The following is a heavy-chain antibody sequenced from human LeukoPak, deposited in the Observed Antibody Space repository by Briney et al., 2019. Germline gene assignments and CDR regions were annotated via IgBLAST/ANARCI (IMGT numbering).Heavy chain of an antibody. CDR1: GYSFNMYW. CDR3: SSAWLCSGGSWDGQEGGRRPGVRVFWDSI. J-gene: IGHJ6*03. D-gene: IGHD2-15*01. Sequence: GESLKISCKGSGYSFNMYWIGWVRQMPGKGLEWMGIIYPGDSDTRYSPSFQGQVTISADKSISTAYLQWSSLKPSDTAMYYCSSAWLCSGGSWDGQEGGRRPGVRVFWDSIRGK. CDR2: IYPGDSDT. V-gene: IGHV5-51*01.